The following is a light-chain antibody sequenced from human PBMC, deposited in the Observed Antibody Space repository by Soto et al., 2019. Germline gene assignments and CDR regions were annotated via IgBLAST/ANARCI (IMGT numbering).Light chain of an antibody. CDR1: SSDVGSYDV. CDR2: EVA. V-gene: IGLV2-23*02. CDR3: CSYAGSTTFWV. J-gene: IGLJ3*02. Sequence: QSALTQPAAVSGSPGQSITISCTGTSSDVGSYDVVSWYQQHPGKAPQLIIYEVAPRPSGVSDRFSGSKSGSTASLTISGLQAEDEAHYFCCSYAGSTTFWVFGGGTKLTVL.